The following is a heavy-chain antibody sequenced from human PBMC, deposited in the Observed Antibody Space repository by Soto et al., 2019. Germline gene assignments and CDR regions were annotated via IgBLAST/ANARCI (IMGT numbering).Heavy chain of an antibody. CDR3: ASNSYGYIFYDH. D-gene: IGHD5-18*01. V-gene: IGHV4-30-4*01. J-gene: IGHJ4*02. CDR2: IYYSGST. Sequence: PSETLSLTCTVSGGSISSGDYYWSWIRQPPGKGLEWIGYIYYSGSTYYNPSLKSRVTISVDTSKNQFSLKLSSVTAADTAVYYCASNSYGYIFYDHWGQGTLVTSPQ. CDR1: GGSISSGDYY.